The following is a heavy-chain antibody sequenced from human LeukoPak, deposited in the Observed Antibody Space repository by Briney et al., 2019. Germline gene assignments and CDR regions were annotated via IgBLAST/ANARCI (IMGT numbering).Heavy chain of an antibody. CDR3: ATGSRHYFMDF. CDR1: GYTFTSYD. D-gene: IGHD6-13*01. Sequence: ASVKVSCKASGYTFTSYDINWVRQATGQGLEWMGWMNPNSGNTGYAQKFQGRVTITRNTSISTAYMELSSLKSDDTAVYYCATGSRHYFMDFWGTGTTVTISS. J-gene: IGHJ6*03. V-gene: IGHV1-8*01. CDR2: MNPNSGNT.